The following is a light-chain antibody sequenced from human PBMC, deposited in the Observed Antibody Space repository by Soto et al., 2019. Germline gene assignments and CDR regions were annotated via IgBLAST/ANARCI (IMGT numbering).Light chain of an antibody. CDR1: SSDVGSYNL. Sequence: QSALTQPASVSGSPGQSITISGTGTSSDVGSYNLVSWYQQHPGKAPKLMIYEGSKRPSGVSNRFSGSKSGNTASLTISGLQAEDAADYYCCSYAGSSTLVFGGGTKLTVL. V-gene: IGLV2-23*01. CDR3: CSYAGSSTLV. J-gene: IGLJ2*01. CDR2: EGS.